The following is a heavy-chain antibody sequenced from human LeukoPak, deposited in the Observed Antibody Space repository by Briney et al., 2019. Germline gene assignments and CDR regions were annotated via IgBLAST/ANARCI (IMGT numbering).Heavy chain of an antibody. CDR3: AKISANIVVVPAAIDY. D-gene: IGHD2-2*02. Sequence: GGSLRLSCAVSGFTFSHYSIDWVRQAPGKGLERVASITSSSSHIYYADSVKGRFTISRDNAKNALYLQMNSLRAEDTAIYYCAKISANIVVVPAAIDYWGQGTLVTVSS. V-gene: IGHV3-21*01. CDR1: GFTFSHYS. J-gene: IGHJ4*02. CDR2: ITSSSSHI.